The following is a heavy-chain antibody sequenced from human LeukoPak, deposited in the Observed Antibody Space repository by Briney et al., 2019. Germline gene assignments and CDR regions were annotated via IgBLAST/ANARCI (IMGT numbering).Heavy chain of an antibody. J-gene: IGHJ4*02. Sequence: GGSLRLXCAASGFTFSSYTMNWVRQAPGKGLQWVSSISGRSSSRYYADSVKGRFTISRDNAKNSLYLQMNSVRAEDTAVYYCARELFSQWLVQGYWGQGTLVTVSS. CDR2: ISGRSSSR. CDR1: GFTFSSYT. V-gene: IGHV3-21*01. D-gene: IGHD6-19*01. CDR3: ARELFSQWLVQGY.